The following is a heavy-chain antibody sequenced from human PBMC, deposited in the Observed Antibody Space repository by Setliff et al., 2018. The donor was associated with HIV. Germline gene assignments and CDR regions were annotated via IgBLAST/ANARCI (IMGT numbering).Heavy chain of an antibody. V-gene: IGHV4-34*01. CDR1: GRSLSGYY. CDR2: INHSGST. D-gene: IGHD3-22*01. CDR3: ARGGGYDRSGYYPFDY. J-gene: IGHJ4*02. Sequence: SETLSLTCAVYGRSLSGYYWSWIRQSPEKGLEWIGEINHSGSTNYNPSLKSRVTMSVDTSKNQFSLKLSSVTAADTAVYYCARGGGYDRSGYYPFDYWGQGTPVTVSS.